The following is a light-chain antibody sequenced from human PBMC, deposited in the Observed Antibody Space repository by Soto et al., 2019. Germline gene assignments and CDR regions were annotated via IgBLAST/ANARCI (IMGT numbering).Light chain of an antibody. V-gene: IGKV3-11*01. J-gene: IGKJ3*01. CDR1: QSVSSY. CDR2: DAS. CDR3: QQRSNWPGFT. Sequence: EIVLTQSPATLSLSPGERATLSCRASQSVSSYLAWYQQKPDQAPRLLIYDASNRATGIPARFSGSGSGTDFTLTISSLEPEDFAVYYCQQRSNWPGFTFGPGTEVDIK.